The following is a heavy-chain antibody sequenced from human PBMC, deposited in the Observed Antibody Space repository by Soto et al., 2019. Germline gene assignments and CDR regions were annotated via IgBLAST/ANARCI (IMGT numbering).Heavy chain of an antibody. Sequence: GKGLEWMGIINPSGGSTSYAQKFQGRVTMTRDTSTSTVYMELSSLRSEDTAVYYCARLTGTLREGVDYWGQGTLVTVSS. D-gene: IGHD1-20*01. V-gene: IGHV1-46*03. J-gene: IGHJ4*02. CDR2: INPSGGST. CDR3: ARLTGTLREGVDY.